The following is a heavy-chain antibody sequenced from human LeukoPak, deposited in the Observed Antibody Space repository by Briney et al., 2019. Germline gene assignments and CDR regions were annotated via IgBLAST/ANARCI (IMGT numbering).Heavy chain of an antibody. Sequence: GGSLRLSCAASGFTFSDYYMGWIRQAPGKGLEWLSYISGSSTTIYYSDSVKGRFSISRDNAKNSLYLQMNGLRAEDTAGYYCARDYYDSSGYSIDYWGQGTLVTVSS. D-gene: IGHD3-22*01. V-gene: IGHV3-11*01. CDR1: GFTFSDYY. CDR3: ARDYYDSSGYSIDY. J-gene: IGHJ4*02. CDR2: ISGSSTTI.